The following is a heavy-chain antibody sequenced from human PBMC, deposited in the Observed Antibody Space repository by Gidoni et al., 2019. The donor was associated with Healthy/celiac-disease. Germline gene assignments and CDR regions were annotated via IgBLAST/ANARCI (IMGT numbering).Heavy chain of an antibody. CDR1: GFTFSDYC. CDR3: ARVATVEELYYDILTGSFDY. J-gene: IGHJ4*02. V-gene: IGHV3-11*01. Sequence: QVQLVESGGGLVKPGGSLRLSCAASGFTFSDYCMSWIRQAPGKGLEWVSYISSSGSSISYADSVNGRFTISRDNANNSLYLQMNSLSAEDTAVYYCARVATVEELYYDILTGSFDYWGQGTLVTVSS. D-gene: IGHD3-9*01. CDR2: ISSSGSSI.